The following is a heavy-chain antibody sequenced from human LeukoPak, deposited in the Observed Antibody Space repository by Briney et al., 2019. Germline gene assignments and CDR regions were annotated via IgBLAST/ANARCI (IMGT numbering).Heavy chain of an antibody. J-gene: IGHJ6*02. CDR3: ARQMTTVTTFVSYYYGMDV. CDR1: GGSFSGYY. CDR2: INHSGTT. Sequence: SETLSLTCAVYGGSFSGYYWSWIRQPPGKGLEWIGEINHSGTTNYNPSLKSRLTISVDTSKKQFSLKLSSVTAADTAVYYCARQMTTVTTFVSYYYGMDVWGHGTTVTVTS. D-gene: IGHD4-17*01. V-gene: IGHV4-34*01.